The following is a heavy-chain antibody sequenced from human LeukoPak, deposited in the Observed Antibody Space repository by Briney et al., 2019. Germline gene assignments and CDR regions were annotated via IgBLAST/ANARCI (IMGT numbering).Heavy chain of an antibody. D-gene: IGHD3-22*01. CDR2: INPSGGST. CDR3: ARVWEEVGYFDSSGFSGY. Sequence: ASVNVSCKASGYTFTSYYMHWVRQAPGQGLEWMGIINPSGGSTNYAQKFQGRVTMTRDTSTSTVYMELSSLRFEDTAVYYCARVWEEVGYFDSSGFSGYWGQGTLVTVSS. CDR1: GYTFTSYY. J-gene: IGHJ4*02. V-gene: IGHV1-46*01.